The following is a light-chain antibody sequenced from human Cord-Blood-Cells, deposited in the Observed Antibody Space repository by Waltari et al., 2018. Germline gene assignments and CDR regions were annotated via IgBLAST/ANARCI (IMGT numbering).Light chain of an antibody. V-gene: IGKV1-39*01. J-gene: IGKJ1*01. CDR1: QSISSY. Sequence: DIQMTQSPSSLSASVGDRVTITCRASQSISSYLNWYQQKPGKAPKLLIYAASSLQSGVPSRFSGSGSGTDFTLTISNLQPEDCATYYCQQSYSTPQTFGQGTKVEIK. CDR2: AAS. CDR3: QQSYSTPQT.